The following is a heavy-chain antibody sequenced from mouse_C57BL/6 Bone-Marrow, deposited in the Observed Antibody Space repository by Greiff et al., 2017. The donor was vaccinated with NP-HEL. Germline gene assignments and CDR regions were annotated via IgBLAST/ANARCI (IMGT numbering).Heavy chain of an antibody. Sequence: VQLQQSGAELVRPGASVKLSCTASGFNIKDDYMHWVKQRPEQGLEWIGWIDPENGDTEYASKFQGKATITADTSSHTAYLQLSSLTSEDTAVYYCTRGITTGFAYWGQGTLVTVSA. CDR2: IDPENGDT. CDR1: GFNIKDDY. V-gene: IGHV14-4*01. CDR3: TRGITTGFAY. J-gene: IGHJ3*01. D-gene: IGHD2-4*01.